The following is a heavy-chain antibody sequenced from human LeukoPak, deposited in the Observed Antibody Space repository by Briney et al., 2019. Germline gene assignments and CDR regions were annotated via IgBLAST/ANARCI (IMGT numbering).Heavy chain of an antibody. CDR3: ARESAVAGRGSLFDY. CDR2: TYYRSKWYN. V-gene: IGHV6-1*01. Sequence: SQTLSLTCAISGDSVSSNSAAWNWIRQSPSRGLEWLGRTYYRSKWYNDYAVSVKSRITINPDTSKDQFSLQLNSVTPEDTAVYYCARESAVAGRGSLFDYWGQGTLVTVSS. CDR1: GDSVSSNSAA. D-gene: IGHD6-19*01. J-gene: IGHJ4*02.